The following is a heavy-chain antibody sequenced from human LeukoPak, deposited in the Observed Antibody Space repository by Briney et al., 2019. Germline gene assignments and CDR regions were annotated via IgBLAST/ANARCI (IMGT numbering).Heavy chain of an antibody. CDR1: GYTFTSYG. V-gene: IGHV1-18*01. Sequence: ASLRVSCKASGYTFTSYGFSWVQQAPGQGLEWMGWISAYNGHTEYTQKLQGRVSMTTHTSASTAYMELRSLTSADTAVYYCARDVGVSRFDFWGQGTLVTVSS. D-gene: IGHD2-21*01. CDR2: ISAYNGHT. J-gene: IGHJ4*02. CDR3: ARDVGVSRFDF.